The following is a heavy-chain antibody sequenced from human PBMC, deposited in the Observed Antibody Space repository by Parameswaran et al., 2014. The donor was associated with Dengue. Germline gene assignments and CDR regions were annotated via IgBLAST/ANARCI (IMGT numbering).Heavy chain of an antibody. CDR2: ISYDGSKK. D-gene: IGHD2-21*01. J-gene: IGHJ6*02. Sequence: WIRQPPGKGLEWVAVISYDGSKKYYTESVKGRFTISRDNSKNTLYLQMNSLRAEDTAVYYCAKDPDFVRKIDAGRGGGMDVWGQGTTVTISS. V-gene: IGHV3-30*18. CDR3: AKDPDFVRKIDAGRGGGMDV.